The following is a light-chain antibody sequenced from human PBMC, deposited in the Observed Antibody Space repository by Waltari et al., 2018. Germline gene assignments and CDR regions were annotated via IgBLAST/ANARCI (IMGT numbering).Light chain of an antibody. CDR3: SAWDSNLSAWV. CDR1: SNNVGNQG. J-gene: IGLJ3*02. V-gene: IGLV10-54*04. CDR2: RNN. Sequence: QAGLTQPPSVSKDLRQTATLTCTGNSNNVGNQGAAWLQQYQGPPPKPLFYRNNNRPSGIPARFSASRSGNTASLTITGLQPEDEADYYCSAWDSNLSAWVFGGGTKLTVL.